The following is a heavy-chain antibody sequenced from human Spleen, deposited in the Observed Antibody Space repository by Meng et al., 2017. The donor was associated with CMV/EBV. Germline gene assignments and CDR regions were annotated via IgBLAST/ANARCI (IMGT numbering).Heavy chain of an antibody. Sequence: GESLKISCAASGFTFSSYAMHWVRQALGKGLEWVAVISYDGSNKYYADSVKGRFTISRDNSKNTLYLQMNSLRAEDTAVYYCARDLGGKTRFDPWGQGTLVTVSS. CDR1: GFTFSSYA. CDR3: ARDLGGKTRFDP. V-gene: IGHV3-30-3*01. J-gene: IGHJ5*02. CDR2: ISYDGSNK.